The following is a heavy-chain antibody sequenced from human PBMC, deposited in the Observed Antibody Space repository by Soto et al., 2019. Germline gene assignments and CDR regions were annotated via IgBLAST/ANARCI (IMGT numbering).Heavy chain of an antibody. CDR2: IYATGTT. Sequence: PSETLSLTCTVSGASISGFYWSWIRKSAVNGLEWIGLIYATGTTDYNPSLKSRVMMSVDTSKKQFSLKLRSVTAADTAVYYCVRDGTKTLRDWFDPWGQGISVTVSS. J-gene: IGHJ5*02. CDR3: VRDGTKTLRDWFDP. D-gene: IGHD1-1*01. V-gene: IGHV4-4*07. CDR1: GASISGFY.